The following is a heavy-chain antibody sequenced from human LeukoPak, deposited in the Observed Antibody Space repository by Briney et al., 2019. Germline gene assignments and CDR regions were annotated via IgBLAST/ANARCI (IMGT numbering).Heavy chain of an antibody. D-gene: IGHD1-1*01. V-gene: IGHV4-39*07. CDR1: GGSISSSSYY. CDR3: ARVATTPRYFDL. J-gene: IGHJ2*01. CDR2: IYYSGST. Sequence: PSETLSLTCTVSGGSISSSSYYWGWIRQPPGKGLEWIGSIYYSGSTYYNPSLKSRVTISVDTSKNQFSLKLSSVTAADTAVYYCARVATTPRYFDLWGRGTLVTVSS.